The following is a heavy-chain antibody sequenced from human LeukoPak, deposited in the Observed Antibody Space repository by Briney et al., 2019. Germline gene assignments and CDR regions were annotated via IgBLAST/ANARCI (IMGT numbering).Heavy chain of an antibody. CDR1: GFTFSSFG. V-gene: IGHV3-30*02. J-gene: IGHJ4*02. Sequence: PGGSLRLSCSASGFTFSSFGMHWVRQAPGKGLEWVAFIRYDGSNKYYADSVKGRFTISRDNSKNTLYLQMNSLRAEDTAVYYCAKIPSYYDSSGYYFDYWGQGTLVTVSS. D-gene: IGHD3-22*01. CDR2: IRYDGSNK. CDR3: AKIPSYYDSSGYYFDY.